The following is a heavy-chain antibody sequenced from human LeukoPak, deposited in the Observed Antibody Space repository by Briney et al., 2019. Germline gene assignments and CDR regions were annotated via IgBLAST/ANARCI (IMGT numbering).Heavy chain of an antibody. CDR2: ISAYNGNT. CDR1: GYTFTSYG. Sequence: ASVKVSCKASGYTFTSYGISWVRQAPGQGLEWMGWISAYNGNTNYAQKLQGRVTMTTDTSTSTAYMELRSLRSDDTAVYYCARAPDCYYDSSGPHFDYWGQGTLVTVSS. J-gene: IGHJ4*02. D-gene: IGHD3-22*01. CDR3: ARAPDCYYDSSGPHFDY. V-gene: IGHV1-18*01.